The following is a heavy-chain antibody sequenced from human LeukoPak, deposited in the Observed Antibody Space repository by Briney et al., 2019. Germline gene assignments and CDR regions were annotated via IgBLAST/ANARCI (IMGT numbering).Heavy chain of an antibody. CDR3: ARDIVVVPAAYSLGMDV. Sequence: ASVKVSCKASGYTFTSYYRHWVRQAPGQGLEWMGIINPSGGSTSYAQKFQGRVTMTRDTSTSTVYMELSSLRSEDTAVYYCARDIVVVPAAYSLGMDVWGKGTTVTVSS. J-gene: IGHJ6*04. V-gene: IGHV1-46*01. CDR2: INPSGGST. CDR1: GYTFTSYY. D-gene: IGHD2-2*01.